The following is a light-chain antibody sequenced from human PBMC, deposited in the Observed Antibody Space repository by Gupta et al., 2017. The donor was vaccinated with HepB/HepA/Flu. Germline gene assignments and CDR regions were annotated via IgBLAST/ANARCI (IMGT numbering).Light chain of an antibody. CDR3: QQRDSIPRT. J-gene: IGKJ1*01. CDR1: QSIRSY. Sequence: DIQMTQSPSSLSASAGDRVTITCRASQSIRSYLNWYQQKPGAAPKLLISAASSLHSGVPSRFSGSGSGTDFTLTIISRQPEDFATYYCQQRDSIPRTFGQGTKVEIK. CDR2: AAS. V-gene: IGKV1-39*01.